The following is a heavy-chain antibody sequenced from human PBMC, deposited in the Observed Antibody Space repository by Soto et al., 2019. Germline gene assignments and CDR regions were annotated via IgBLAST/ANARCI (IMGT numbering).Heavy chain of an antibody. J-gene: IGHJ6*02. D-gene: IGHD3-3*01. CDR1: GFSLTTVGVG. Sequence: QITLKESGPTLVKPTQTLTLTCAFSGFSLTTVGVGVGWIRQPPGKALEWLALIYWDDDKRYSPSLKTRLSXTKXXSXHQVVLMMTNMDPVDTGTYYCAHRRAFIGVVYGMDVWGQGTTVTVSS. V-gene: IGHV2-5*02. CDR2: IYWDDDK. CDR3: AHRRAFIGVVYGMDV.